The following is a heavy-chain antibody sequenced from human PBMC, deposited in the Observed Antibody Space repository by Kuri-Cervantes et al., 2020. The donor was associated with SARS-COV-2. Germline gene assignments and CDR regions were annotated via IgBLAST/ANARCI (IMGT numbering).Heavy chain of an antibody. J-gene: IGHJ5*02. V-gene: IGHV4-39*01. CDR3: ARLPLLDLSGYSPAGYPWFDP. CDR1: GGSISSSYF. D-gene: IGHD5-12*01. CDR2: VHYNGNT. Sequence: ESLKISCTASGGSISSSYFWGWIRQTPGKGLEWIGSVHYNGNTYHNPSLKSRLTISVDTSKNQFSLNLSSVTAADTAVYYCARLPLLDLSGYSPAGYPWFDPWGLGTLVTVSS.